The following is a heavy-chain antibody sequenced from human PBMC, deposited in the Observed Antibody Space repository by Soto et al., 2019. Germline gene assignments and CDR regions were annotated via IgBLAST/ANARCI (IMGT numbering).Heavy chain of an antibody. CDR1: GYIFTSYG. CDR2: ISAYNDNT. J-gene: IGHJ4*02. D-gene: IGHD2-2*03. V-gene: IGHV1-18*01. Sequence: QVQLVQSGAEVKKPGASVKVSCKASGYIFTSYGISRVRQAPGQGLEWMGWISAYNDNTNYAQKFQGRVTMTTATSTSTAYLELRSLRSDATAVYYCARVSGYCSSTTCQEDYWGQGTLVTVSS. CDR3: ARVSGYCSSTTCQEDY.